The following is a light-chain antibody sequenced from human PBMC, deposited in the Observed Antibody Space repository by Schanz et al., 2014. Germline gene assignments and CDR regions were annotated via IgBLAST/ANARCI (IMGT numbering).Light chain of an antibody. CDR1: SSDVGSYNL. V-gene: IGLV2-14*02. J-gene: IGLJ2*01. CDR2: EGT. Sequence: QSALTQPASVSGSPGQSITISCTGTSSDVGSYNLVSWYQQHPDKAPKLIIYEGTKRPSGVSNRFSGSKSGNTASLTISGLQAEDEADYYCSSYAGSNFVVFGGGTKLTVL. CDR3: SSYAGSNFVV.